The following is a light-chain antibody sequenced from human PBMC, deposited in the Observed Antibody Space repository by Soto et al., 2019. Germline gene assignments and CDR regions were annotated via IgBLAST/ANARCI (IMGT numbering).Light chain of an antibody. CDR2: DAS. J-gene: IGKJ1*01. CDR1: LSVSNN. V-gene: IGKV3-15*01. Sequence: EAVLTQSPVTLSVSPGERVTLSCRASLSVSNNLAWYQQKPGQAPRLLIYDASTRATGGPARFSGSGSETEVTLTISSLQSEDCAVYYCQHCSVWPTFGQGTKVEIK. CDR3: QHCSVWPT.